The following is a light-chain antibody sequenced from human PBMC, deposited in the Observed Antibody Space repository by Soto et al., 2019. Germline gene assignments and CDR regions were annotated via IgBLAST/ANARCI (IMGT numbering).Light chain of an antibody. CDR1: QTLLYRNGNNY. J-gene: IGKJ4*01. CDR2: SAS. V-gene: IGKV2-28*01. CDR3: MQALQSPLT. Sequence: DIVMTQSPLSLPVTPGESASISCRSSQTLLYRNGNNYLNWYLQKPGQSPQLLIFSASNRASGVPDRFSGSGSGTDFTLRISRVEAEDVGVYYCMQALQSPLTFGGGTKVEIK.